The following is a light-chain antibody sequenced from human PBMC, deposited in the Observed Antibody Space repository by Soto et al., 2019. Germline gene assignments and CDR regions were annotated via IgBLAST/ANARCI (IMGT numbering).Light chain of an antibody. CDR1: QSVSSY. CDR2: DAS. CDR3: QQRSNWPVT. V-gene: IGKV3-11*01. J-gene: IGKJ1*01. Sequence: EIVLTQSPATLSLSPGERATLSCRASQSVSSYLAWYQQKPGQAPRLLIYDASSRATDIPARFSGSGSGTDFTLTLSSLEPEDFAVYYCQQRSNWPVTFGQGTKVEIK.